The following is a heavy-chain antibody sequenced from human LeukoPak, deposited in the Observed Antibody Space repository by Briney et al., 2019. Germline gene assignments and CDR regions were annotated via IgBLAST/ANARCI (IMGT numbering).Heavy chain of an antibody. J-gene: IGHJ4*02. CDR2: IYYSGST. Sequence: SETLSLTCTVSGGSISSYYWSWIRQPPGKGLEWIGYIYYSGSTNYNPSLKSRVTISVDTSKNQFSLKLSSVTAADTAVYYCARTNTSNYDFWSGSPYYFDYWGQGTLVTVSS. CDR3: ARTNTSNYDFWSGSPYYFDY. D-gene: IGHD3-3*01. CDR1: GGSISSYY. V-gene: IGHV4-59*01.